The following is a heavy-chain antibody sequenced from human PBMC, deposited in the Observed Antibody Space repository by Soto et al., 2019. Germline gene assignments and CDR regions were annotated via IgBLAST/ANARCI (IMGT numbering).Heavy chain of an antibody. V-gene: IGHV3-33*01. D-gene: IGHD2-15*01. CDR2: IWYDGTNT. Sequence: QVQLVEPGGGVVQPGRSLRLSCAASGFTFSYYGLHWVRQAPGKGLEWVAVIWYDGTNTYYADSVKGRFTISRDNSKNTPYLQMNSLRAEDTAVYYCARGGGGSYCSGGSCFLDYWGQGALVTVSS. CDR1: GFTFSYYG. CDR3: ARGGGGSYCSGGSCFLDY. J-gene: IGHJ4*02.